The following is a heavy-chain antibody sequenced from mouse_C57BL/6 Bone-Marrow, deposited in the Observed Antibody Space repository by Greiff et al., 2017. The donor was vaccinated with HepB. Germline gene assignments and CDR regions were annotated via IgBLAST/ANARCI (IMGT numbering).Heavy chain of an antibody. CDR3: TSITTVVGMDY. Sequence: VQLQQSGAELVRPGASVKLSCTASGFNIKDDYMHWVKQRPEQGLEWIGWIDPGNGDTEYASKFQGKATITADTSSNTAYLQLSSLTSEDTAVYYCTSITTVVGMDYWGQGTSVTVSS. J-gene: IGHJ4*01. D-gene: IGHD1-1*01. V-gene: IGHV14-4*01. CDR2: IDPGNGDT. CDR1: GFNIKDDY.